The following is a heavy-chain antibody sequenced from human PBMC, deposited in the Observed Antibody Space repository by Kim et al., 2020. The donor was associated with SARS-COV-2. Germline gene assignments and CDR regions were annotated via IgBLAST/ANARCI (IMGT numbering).Heavy chain of an antibody. V-gene: IGHV3-30*18. J-gene: IGHJ4*02. CDR2: ISYDGSNK. Sequence: GGSLRLSCAASGFTFSSYGMHWVRQAPGKGLEWVAVISYDGSNKYYADSVKGRFTISRDNSKNTLYLQMNSLRAEDTAVYYCAKITGGRDQFDYWGQGTLVTVSS. CDR3: AKITGGRDQFDY. CDR1: GFTFSSYG.